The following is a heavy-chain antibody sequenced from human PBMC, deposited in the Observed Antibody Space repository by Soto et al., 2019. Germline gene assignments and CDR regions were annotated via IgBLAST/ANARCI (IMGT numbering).Heavy chain of an antibody. J-gene: IGHJ3*02. CDR1: GGSISSGGYS. CDR2: IYHSGST. V-gene: IGHV4-30-2*01. CDR3: ASTSPRQCGDCYYNAFDI. D-gene: IGHD2-21*02. Sequence: QLQLQESGSGLVKPSQTLSLTCAVSGGSISSGGYSWSWIRQPPGKGLEWIGYIYHSGSTYYNPSLESRVTIPVDRSKNQFSLMLSSVTAADTAVYYCASTSPRQCGDCYYNAFDIWGQGTMVTVSS.